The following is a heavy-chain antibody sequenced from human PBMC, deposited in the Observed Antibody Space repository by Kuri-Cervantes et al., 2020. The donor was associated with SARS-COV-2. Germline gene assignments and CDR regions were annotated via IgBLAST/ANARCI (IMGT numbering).Heavy chain of an antibody. CDR1: GYTFTSYG. CDR2: ISAYNGNT. V-gene: IGHV1-18*01. J-gene: IGHJ5*02. Sequence: ASVKVSCKASGYTFTSYGISWVRQAPGQGLEWMGWISAYNGNTNYAQKLQGRVTTTRDTSISTAYMELSRLRSDDTAVYYCASRSGSYWDWFDPWGQGTLVTVSS. D-gene: IGHD3-10*01. CDR3: ASRSGSYWDWFDP.